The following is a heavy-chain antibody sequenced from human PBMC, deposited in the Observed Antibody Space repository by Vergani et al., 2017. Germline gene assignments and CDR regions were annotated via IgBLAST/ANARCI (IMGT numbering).Heavy chain of an antibody. Sequence: QVQLQESGPGLVKPSETLSLTCTVSGYSISSGYYWGWIRQPPGKGLEWIGSIYHSGSTNYNPSLKSRVTISVDKSKNQFSLKLSSVTAADTAVYYCATSQRPHSPDDYWGQGTLVTVSS. V-gene: IGHV4-38-2*02. D-gene: IGHD2-15*01. CDR2: IYHSGST. CDR3: ATSQRPHSPDDY. J-gene: IGHJ4*02. CDR1: GYSISSGYY.